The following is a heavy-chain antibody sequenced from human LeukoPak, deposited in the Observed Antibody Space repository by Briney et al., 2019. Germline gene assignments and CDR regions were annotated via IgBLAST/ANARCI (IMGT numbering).Heavy chain of an antibody. J-gene: IGHJ4*01. CDR3: ARGRYSGSYLDY. D-gene: IGHD1-26*01. CDR2: INSDGSST. Sequence: GGSLRLSCAASGFTFSSYWMHWVRQAPGKGLVWVSRINSDGSSTSYADSVKGPFTISRDNAKNTLYLQMNSLRAEDTAVYYCARGRYSGSYLDYWGHGTLVTVSS. V-gene: IGHV3-74*01. CDR1: GFTFSSYW.